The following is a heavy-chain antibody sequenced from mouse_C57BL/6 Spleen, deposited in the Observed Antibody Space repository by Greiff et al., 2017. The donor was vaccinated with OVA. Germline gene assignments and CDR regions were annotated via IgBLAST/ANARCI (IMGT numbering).Heavy chain of an antibody. J-gene: IGHJ4*01. CDR3: ARRETYDYDGAMDY. D-gene: IGHD2-4*01. Sequence: QVQLQQSGAELVRPGTSVKVSCKASGYAFTNYLIEWVKQRPGQGLEWIGVINPGSGGTNYNEKFKGKATLTADKSSSTAYMQLSSLTSEDSAVYFCARRETYDYDGAMDYWGQGTSVTVSS. V-gene: IGHV1-54*01. CDR2: INPGSGGT. CDR1: GYAFTNYL.